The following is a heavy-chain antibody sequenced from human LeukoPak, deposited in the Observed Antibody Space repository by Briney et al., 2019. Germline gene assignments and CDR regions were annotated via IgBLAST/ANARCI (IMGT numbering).Heavy chain of an antibody. CDR3: ARVRITMIVVEGYGMDV. CDR2: IYSGGST. CDR1: GFTVSSNY. D-gene: IGHD3-22*01. Sequence: GGSLRLSCAASGFTVSSNYMSWVRQAPGKGLEWVSVIYSGGSTYYADSVKGRFTISRDNSKNTLYLQMNSLRAEDTAVYYCARVRITMIVVEGYGMDVWGQGTTVTVSS. V-gene: IGHV3-66*01. J-gene: IGHJ6*02.